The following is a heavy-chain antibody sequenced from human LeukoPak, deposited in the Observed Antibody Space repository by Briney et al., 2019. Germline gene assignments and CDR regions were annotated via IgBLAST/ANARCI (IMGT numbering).Heavy chain of an antibody. CDR2: INPNSGGT. CDR3: ARGEYSGSYFPFDY. J-gene: IGHJ4*02. V-gene: IGHV1-2*02. D-gene: IGHD1-26*01. Sequence: ASVKVSCKASGYTFTGYYIHWVRQAPGQGLEWMGWINPNSGGTNYAQKFQGRVTMTRDTSITTAYMDLSRLRSDDTAVYYCARGEYSGSYFPFDYWGQGTLVTVSS. CDR1: GYTFTGYY.